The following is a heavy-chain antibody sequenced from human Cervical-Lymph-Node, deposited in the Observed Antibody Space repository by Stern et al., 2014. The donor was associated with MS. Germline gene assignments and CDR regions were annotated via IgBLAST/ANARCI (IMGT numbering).Heavy chain of an antibody. CDR1: GFTFRDHS. V-gene: IGHV3-72*01. J-gene: IGHJ4*02. CDR2: SRNKANSYTT. Sequence: EMQLVESGGGLVQPGGSLRISWAASGFTFRDHSMDWVRQAPGKGLEWVGRSRNKANSYTTQYAASVKGRFTISRDDSKNSLYLQMNSLKTEDTAVYHCTREKYGSTSLDSWGQGALVTVSS. CDR3: TREKYGSTSLDS. D-gene: IGHD6-19*01.